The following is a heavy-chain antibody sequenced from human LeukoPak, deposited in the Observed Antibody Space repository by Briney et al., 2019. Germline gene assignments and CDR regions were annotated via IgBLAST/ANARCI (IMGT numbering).Heavy chain of an antibody. CDR1: GXSIISSSYY. D-gene: IGHD4-17*01. CDR2: TYYSGST. CDR3: ARHYGDSTVDQ. J-gene: IGHJ1*01. V-gene: IGHV4-39*01. Sequence: PSETLSLTCTVSGXSIISSSYYWGWIRLPPGTGLEWIGSTYYSGSTYNNPSLKSRVTISVDTSKNHFSLKLSSVTAADTAVYYCARHYGDSTVDQWGQGTLVTVSS.